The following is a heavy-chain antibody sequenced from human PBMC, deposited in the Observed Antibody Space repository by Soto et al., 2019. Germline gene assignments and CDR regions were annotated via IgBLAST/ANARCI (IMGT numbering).Heavy chain of an antibody. V-gene: IGHV3-23*01. CDR3: AKGVEYSSSDLYYYYYYGMDV. J-gene: IGHJ6*02. CDR1: GFTFSSYA. D-gene: IGHD6-6*01. Sequence: LRLSCAASGFTFSSYAMSWVRQAPGKGPEWVSAISGSGGSTYYADSVKGRFTISRDNSKNTLYLQMNSLRAEDTAVYYCAKGVEYSSSDLYYYYYYGMDVWGQGTTVTVSS. CDR2: ISGSGGST.